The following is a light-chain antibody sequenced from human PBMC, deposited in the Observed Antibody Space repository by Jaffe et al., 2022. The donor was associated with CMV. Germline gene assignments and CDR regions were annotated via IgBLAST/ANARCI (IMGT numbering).Light chain of an antibody. CDR2: GAS. CDR3: QQFDVSPPIYT. Sequence: EIVLTQSPGTLSLSPGERATLSCRASQSVSSNYLAWYQQKPGQAPRVVMSGASSRATGIPDRFSGSGSGTDFTLTITRLEPEDFAVYYCQQFDVSPPIYTFGQGTRLEIK. CDR1: QSVSSNY. V-gene: IGKV3-20*01. J-gene: IGKJ2*01.